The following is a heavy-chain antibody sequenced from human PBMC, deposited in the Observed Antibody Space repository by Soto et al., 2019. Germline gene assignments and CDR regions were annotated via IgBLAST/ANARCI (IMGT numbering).Heavy chain of an antibody. Sequence: QVQLVQSGAEMKKPGSSVKVSCQSSGGTFNTYAMNWVRQAPGQGPEWMGDISPMLGAANYAPKFQGRVTITADGSTGTSYMQLSSLTSEDTALYFCAREVQVHTPAFVYWGQGPLVTVSS. V-gene: IGHV1-69*19. CDR3: AREVQVHTPAFVY. CDR1: GGTFNTYA. CDR2: ISPMLGAA. J-gene: IGHJ4*02. D-gene: IGHD3-10*01.